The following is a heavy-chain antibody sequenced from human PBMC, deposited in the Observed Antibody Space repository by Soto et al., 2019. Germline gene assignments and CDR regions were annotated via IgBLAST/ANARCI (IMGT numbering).Heavy chain of an antibody. D-gene: IGHD6-19*01. CDR2: IYYSGST. J-gene: IGHJ6*02. V-gene: IGHV4-59*01. CDR3: ATTAPKQWLAHYYYGMDV. Sequence: SETLSLTCTVSGGSISGYYWSWIRQPPGKGLEWIGYIYYSGSTNYNPSLKSRVTISVDTSKNQFSLKLSSVTAADTAVYYCATTAPKQWLAHYYYGMDVWGQGTTVTVSS. CDR1: GGSISGYY.